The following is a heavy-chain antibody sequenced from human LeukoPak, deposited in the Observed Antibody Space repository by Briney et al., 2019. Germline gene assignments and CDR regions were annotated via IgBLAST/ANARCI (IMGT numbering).Heavy chain of an antibody. CDR3: ARHRSFRSDAFDI. CDR1: GGSISSGGYS. Sequence: SETLSLTCVVSGGSISSGGYSWRWVRRPPGKGLECVGFIYHGGSTNYNPSLKSRVTISVDTSKNQFFLKLSSVTAADTAVYYCARHRSFRSDAFDIWGQGTMVTVSS. J-gene: IGHJ3*02. CDR2: IYHGGST. D-gene: IGHD3-16*02. V-gene: IGHV4-30-2*01.